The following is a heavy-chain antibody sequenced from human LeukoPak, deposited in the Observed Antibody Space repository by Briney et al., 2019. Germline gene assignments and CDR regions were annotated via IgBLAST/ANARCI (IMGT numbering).Heavy chain of an antibody. CDR2: FDPAGGQY. D-gene: IGHD2-2*01. CDR3: STGVICATTTCPGYRNYYFFINV. J-gene: IGHJ6*03. V-gene: IGHV1-24*01. Sequence: AAVTVSCLVSAFTLSELSMHWVRPPPGKGLEWVGGFDPAGGQYIYGQFFRGRVILTKDASKNTVFTEVTSMQPDGPAVVFCSTGVICATTTCPGYRNYYFFINVGGEGTAVTVSS. CDR1: AFTLSELS.